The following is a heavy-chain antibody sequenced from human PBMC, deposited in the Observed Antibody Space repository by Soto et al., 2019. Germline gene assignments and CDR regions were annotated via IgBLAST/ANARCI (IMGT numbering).Heavy chain of an antibody. CDR3: AKIPTGSGSSKFDY. J-gene: IGHJ4*02. CDR2: MSGSRSFT. CDR1: GFTFRTYA. Sequence: GRSLRLSCAASGFTFRTYAMNWVRQAPGMGLEWISAMSGSRSFTHYADSVRGRFTISRENAQNQRYLQMNNLRGDDTAMYYCAKIPTGSGSSKFDYWGQGIQEAVSS. V-gene: IGHV3-21*04. D-gene: IGHD3-10*01.